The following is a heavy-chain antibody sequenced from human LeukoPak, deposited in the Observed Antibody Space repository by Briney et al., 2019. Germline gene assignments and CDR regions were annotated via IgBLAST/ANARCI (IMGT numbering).Heavy chain of an antibody. J-gene: IGHJ3*02. Sequence: GEPLQISCKTSGSSFTSYWSGGVRQLPGKGWEGMGVIYPGGSDTRYSPSCQGQVTISAEMSLSPAYLQWSGLKASDTAMYYCARHLTMITVPRDAFDIWGQGTMVTVSS. CDR2: IYPGGSDT. V-gene: IGHV5-51*02. CDR1: GSSFTSYW. CDR3: ARHLTMITVPRDAFDI. D-gene: IGHD3-16*01.